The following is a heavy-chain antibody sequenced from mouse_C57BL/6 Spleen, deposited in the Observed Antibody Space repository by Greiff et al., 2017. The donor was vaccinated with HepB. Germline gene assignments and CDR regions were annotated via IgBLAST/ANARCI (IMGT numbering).Heavy chain of an antibody. Sequence: VQLQQSGPELVKPGASVKISCKASGYAFSSSWMNWVKQRPGKGLEWIGRIYPGDGDTNYNGKFKGKATLTADKSSSTAYMQLSSLTSEDSAVYCGARGDYYYGSSYHYWGQGTTLTVSS. CDR2: IYPGDGDT. J-gene: IGHJ2*01. CDR1: GYAFSSSW. CDR3: ARGDYYYGSSYHY. V-gene: IGHV1-82*01. D-gene: IGHD1-1*01.